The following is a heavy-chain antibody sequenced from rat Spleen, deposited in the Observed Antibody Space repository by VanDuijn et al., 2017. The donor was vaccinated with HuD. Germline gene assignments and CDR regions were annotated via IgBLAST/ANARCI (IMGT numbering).Heavy chain of an antibody. J-gene: IGHJ3*01. V-gene: IGHV5-25*01. CDR2: ISTGGRST. CDR3: TRGTTWFAY. D-gene: IGHD1-5*01. Sequence: EVQLVESGGGLVQPGRSMKLSCAASGFTFSDYDMAWVRQAPKKGLEWVAFISTGGRSTYYRDSVKGRFTISRDNAKSTLYLQMDSLRSEDTATYYCTRGTTWFAYWGQGTLVTVSS. CDR1: GFTFSDYD.